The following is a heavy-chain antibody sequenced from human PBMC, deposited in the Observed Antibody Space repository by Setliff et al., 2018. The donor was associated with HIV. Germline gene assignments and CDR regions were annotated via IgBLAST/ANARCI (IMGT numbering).Heavy chain of an antibody. CDR3: VRGVTRDISGYYRDEYFQH. CDR1: GYRFNTYG. Sequence: PSVKVSCKASGYRFNTYGISWVRQAPGRGLEWMGWISPYNGDTRFAQSLQGRVTLTTDTSTNTAYMEMRTLRSDDTAVYYCVRGVTRDISGYYRDEYFQHWGQGTPVTVSS. CDR2: ISPYNGDT. V-gene: IGHV1-18*01. D-gene: IGHD3-22*01. J-gene: IGHJ1*01.